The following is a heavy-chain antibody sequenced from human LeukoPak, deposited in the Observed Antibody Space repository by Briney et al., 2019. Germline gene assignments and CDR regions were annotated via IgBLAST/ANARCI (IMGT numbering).Heavy chain of an antibody. CDR2: IYSGGSK. D-gene: IGHD3-22*01. CDR1: GFTVSSNY. V-gene: IGHV3-53*01. Sequence: GGGLRVSRASSGFTVSSNYMSWVRPAPGKGGEWVSVIYSGGSKYYAVSGKGRFTISRDNSNNTLYRQLKSVGAEDTAVYYCARDPTAYYDSSGYYLNTIDFWGQGTLVTVSS. J-gene: IGHJ4*02. CDR3: ARDPTAYYDSSGYYLNTIDF.